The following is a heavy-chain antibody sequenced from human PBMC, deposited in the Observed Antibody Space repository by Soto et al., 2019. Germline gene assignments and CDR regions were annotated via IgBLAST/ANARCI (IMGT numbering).Heavy chain of an antibody. D-gene: IGHD3-10*01. CDR2: IIAYNGNT. V-gene: IGHV1-18*01. CDR1: GGDFTRHA. CDR3: ARGVGLWFGEPDY. Sequence: ASVKVSCKTSGGDFTRHAIIWVRQAPGQGLEWMGWIIAYNGNTNYAQKLQGRVTMTTDTSTSTAYMELRSLRSDDTAVYYCARGVGLWFGEPDYWGQGTLVTVSS. J-gene: IGHJ4*02.